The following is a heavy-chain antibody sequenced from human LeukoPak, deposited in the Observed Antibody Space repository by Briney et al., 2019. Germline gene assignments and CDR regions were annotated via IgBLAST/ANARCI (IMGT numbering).Heavy chain of an antibody. Sequence: GASVKVSCKASGYTFTGYYMHWVRQAPGQGLEWMGGIIPIFGTANYAQKFQGRVTITADESTSTAYMELSSLRSEDTAVYYCASVGGTYDILTGGWFDPWGQGTLVTVSS. CDR2: IIPIFGTA. CDR3: ASVGGTYDILTGGWFDP. D-gene: IGHD3-9*01. V-gene: IGHV1-69*13. CDR1: GYTFTGYY. J-gene: IGHJ5*02.